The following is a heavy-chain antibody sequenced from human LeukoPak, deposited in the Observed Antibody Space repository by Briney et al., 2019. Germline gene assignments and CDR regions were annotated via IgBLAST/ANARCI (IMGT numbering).Heavy chain of an antibody. CDR2: IYYSGST. V-gene: IGHV4-59*01. J-gene: IGHJ4*02. CDR1: GGSIRSYY. Sequence: SETLSLTCTVSGGSIRSYYWSWIRQPPGKGLEWIGYIYYSGSTNYNPSLKSRVTISVDTSKSQFSLKLSSVTAADTAVYYCARDCSRTSCLEYWGQGTLVTVSS. CDR3: ARDCSRTSCLEY. D-gene: IGHD2-2*01.